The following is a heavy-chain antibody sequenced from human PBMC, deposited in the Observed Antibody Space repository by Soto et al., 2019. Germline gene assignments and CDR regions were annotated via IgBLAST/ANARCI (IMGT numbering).Heavy chain of an antibody. V-gene: IGHV1-69*13. CDR2: IIPIFGTA. CDR1: GGTFSSYA. Sequence: ASVKVSCKASGGTFSSYAISWVRQAPGQGLEWMGGIIPIFGTANYAQKFQGRVTITADESTSTAYMELSSLRSEDTAVYYCARGRYYYDSSGYYYPYYFDYWGQGTLVTVS. D-gene: IGHD3-22*01. CDR3: ARGRYYYDSSGYYYPYYFDY. J-gene: IGHJ4*02.